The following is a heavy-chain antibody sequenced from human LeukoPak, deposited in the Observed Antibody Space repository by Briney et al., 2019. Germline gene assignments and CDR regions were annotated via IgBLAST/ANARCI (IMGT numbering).Heavy chain of an antibody. V-gene: IGHV6-1*01. D-gene: IGHD3-3*01. CDR3: ARAPYYDFWSGSGSFDY. Sequence: SQTLSLTCAISGDSVSSNSAAWNWIRQSPSRGLEWLGRTYYRSKWYNDYAVSAKSRITINPDTSKNQFSLQLNSVTPEDTAVYYCARAPYYDFWSGSGSFDYWGQGTLVTVSS. J-gene: IGHJ4*02. CDR1: GDSVSSNSAA. CDR2: TYYRSKWYN.